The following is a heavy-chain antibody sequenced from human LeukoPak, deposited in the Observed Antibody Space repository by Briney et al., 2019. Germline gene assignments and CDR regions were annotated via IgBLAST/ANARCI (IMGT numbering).Heavy chain of an antibody. CDR1: GFTFSTYG. Sequence: GGSLRLSCAASGFTFSTYGMHWVRQAPGKGLEWVAFIRYDGSNKYYADSVKGRFTISRDNSKNTLYLQMNSLRAEDTAVYYCARDAGYGYDRFDYWGQGTQVTVSS. CDR3: ARDAGYGYDRFDY. CDR2: IRYDGSNK. J-gene: IGHJ4*02. V-gene: IGHV3-30*02. D-gene: IGHD5-18*01.